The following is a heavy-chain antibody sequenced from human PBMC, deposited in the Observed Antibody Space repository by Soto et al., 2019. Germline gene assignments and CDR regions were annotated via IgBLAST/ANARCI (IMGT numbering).Heavy chain of an antibody. J-gene: IGHJ4*02. CDR3: ASGSYGYGLRFDY. CDR1: GGTFSSYA. D-gene: IGHD5-18*01. Sequence: QVQLVQSGAEVKKPGSSVKVSCKASGGTFSSYAISWVRQAPGQGLEWMGGIIPIFGTANYAQKFQGRVTIPADESTSTADMELGSLRSEDTAVYYCASGSYGYGLRFDYWGQGTLVTVSS. CDR2: IIPIFGTA. V-gene: IGHV1-69*01.